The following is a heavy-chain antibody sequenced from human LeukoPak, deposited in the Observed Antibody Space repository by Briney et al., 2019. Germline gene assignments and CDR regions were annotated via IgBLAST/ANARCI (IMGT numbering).Heavy chain of an antibody. CDR1: EFTFSSYA. J-gene: IGHJ4*02. D-gene: IGHD6-19*01. CDR2: ISYSGGST. CDR3: AKDQRSIAVAGYFDY. V-gene: IGHV3-23*01. Sequence: QAGGSLRLSCAASEFTFSSYAMSWVRQAPGKGLEWVSAISYSGGSTYYADSVEGRFTISRDNSKNTLYLQMNSLRAEDTAVYYCAKDQRSIAVAGYFDYWGQGTLVTVSS.